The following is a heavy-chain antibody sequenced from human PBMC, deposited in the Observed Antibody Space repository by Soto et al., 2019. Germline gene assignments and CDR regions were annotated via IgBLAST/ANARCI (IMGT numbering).Heavy chain of an antibody. J-gene: IGHJ6*02. CDR2: IYYSGGT. D-gene: IGHD6-19*01. Sequence: SETLSLTCTVSGGSISSGDYYWSWIRQPPGKGLEWIGYIYYSGGTYYNPSLKSRVTISGDTYKNQFSLKLSSVTAADTAVYYCARDKGWLGKVFYYYYGMDVWGQGTTVTVSS. CDR3: ARDKGWLGKVFYYYYGMDV. CDR1: GGSISSGDYY. V-gene: IGHV4-30-4*01.